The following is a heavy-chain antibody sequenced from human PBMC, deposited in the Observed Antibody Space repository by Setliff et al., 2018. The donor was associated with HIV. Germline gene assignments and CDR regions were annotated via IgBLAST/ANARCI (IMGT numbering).Heavy chain of an antibody. D-gene: IGHD3-16*01. CDR2: IYTGGST. Sequence: SETLSLTCTVSGGSISGFHWSWIRQSPGRGLEWIGYIYTGGSTNYNPSLKSRVTISVDTSKSQFSLKLNSVTVADTAVYYCARELGASPHDVFDIWGQGTMVTVSS. J-gene: IGHJ3*02. CDR1: GGSISGFH. V-gene: IGHV4-4*08. CDR3: ARELGASPHDVFDI.